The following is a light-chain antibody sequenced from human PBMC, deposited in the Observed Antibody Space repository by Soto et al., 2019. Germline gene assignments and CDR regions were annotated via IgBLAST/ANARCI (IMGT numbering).Light chain of an antibody. J-gene: IGLJ1*01. Sequence: QSALAQPASVSGSPGQSITISCTGSYNYVSWYQQHPGKAPKLMIYEVSNRPSGVSNRFSGSKSGNTASLTISGLQAEDEADYYCSSYTSSSTLVFGTGTKVTVL. CDR3: SSYTSSSTLV. CDR2: EVS. CDR1: YNY. V-gene: IGLV2-14*01.